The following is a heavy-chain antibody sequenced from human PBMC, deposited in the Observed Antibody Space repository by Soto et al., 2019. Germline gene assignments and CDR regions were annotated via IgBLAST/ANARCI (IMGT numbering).Heavy chain of an antibody. CDR2: IIPIFGTA. CDR1: GGTFSSYA. V-gene: IGHV1-69*13. CDR3: ARGRIKLWWGVRYYYYYGMDV. J-gene: IGHJ6*02. D-gene: IGHD5-18*01. Sequence: GASVKVSCKASGGTFSSYAISWVRQAPGQGLEWMGGIIPIFGTANYAQKFQGRVTITADESTSTAYMELSSLRSEDTAVYYCARGRIKLWWGVRYYYYYGMDVWGQGTTVTVSS.